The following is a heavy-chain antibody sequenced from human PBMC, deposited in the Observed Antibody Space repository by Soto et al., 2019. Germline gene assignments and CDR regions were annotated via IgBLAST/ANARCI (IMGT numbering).Heavy chain of an antibody. CDR1: GDSVSSNSVA. D-gene: IGHD6-13*01. V-gene: IGHV6-1*01. J-gene: IGHJ5*02. Sequence: SQTLSLTCAISGDSVSSNSVAWYWIRQSPSRGLEWLGRTYYRSKWYNDYAVSVKSQITINPDTSKNQFSLHLNSVTPEDTAVYYCARYSSSGKWFDPWGQGTLVTVSS. CDR2: TYYRSKWYN. CDR3: ARYSSSGKWFDP.